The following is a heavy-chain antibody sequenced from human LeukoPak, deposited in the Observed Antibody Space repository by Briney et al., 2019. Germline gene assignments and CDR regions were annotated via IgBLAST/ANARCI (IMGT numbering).Heavy chain of an antibody. CDR2: ISGSGGST. J-gene: IGHJ4*02. CDR3: ARDADYYDSSGYYFDY. D-gene: IGHD3-22*01. Sequence: GGSLRLSCAASGFTFSSYAMSWVRQAPGKGLEWVSAISGSGGSTYYADSVKGRFTISRDNAKNSLYLQMNSLRAEDTAVYYCARDADYYDSSGYYFDYWGQGTLVTVSS. CDR1: GFTFSSYA. V-gene: IGHV3-23*01.